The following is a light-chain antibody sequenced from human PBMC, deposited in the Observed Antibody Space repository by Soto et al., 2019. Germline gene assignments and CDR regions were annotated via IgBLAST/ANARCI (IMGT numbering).Light chain of an antibody. CDR2: DAS. J-gene: IGKJ5*01. V-gene: IGKV1-9*01. CDR1: QGISSF. Sequence: DIQLTQSPSFLSASVGDRVAITCRASQGISSFLAWYQQKPGKAPGLLIYDASTLQSGVPSRFSGSGFGKQFTLTISSLQPEEFATHYCQRLDSYPITFGHGTRLEMK. CDR3: QRLDSYPIT.